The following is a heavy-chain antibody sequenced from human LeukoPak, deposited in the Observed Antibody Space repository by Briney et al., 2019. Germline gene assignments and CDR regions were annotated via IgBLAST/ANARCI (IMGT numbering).Heavy chain of an antibody. CDR2: IWYDGNNK. D-gene: IGHD4-17*01. CDR1: GFTFNSYG. J-gene: IGHJ4*02. CDR3: AREHTTVTSLLDY. Sequence: GGSLRLSCAASGFTFNSYGIHWVRQAPGKGLEWVAVIWYDGNNKYYADSVKGRFTISRDSSKNTMYLQMNSLGAEDTAVYYCAREHTTVTSLLDYWGQGTLVTVSS. V-gene: IGHV3-33*01.